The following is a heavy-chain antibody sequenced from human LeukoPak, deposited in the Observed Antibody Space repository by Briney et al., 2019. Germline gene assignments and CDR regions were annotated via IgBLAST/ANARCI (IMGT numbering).Heavy chain of an antibody. CDR2: IKLDGTEK. J-gene: IGHJ4*02. V-gene: IGHV3-7*05. CDR1: GFTFSSYW. D-gene: IGHD3-16*01. CDR3: ASDRFYFGV. Sequence: GGSLRLSCAASGFTFSSYWMHWVRQAPGKGLEWVANIKLDGTEKYYVDSVKGRFTISRDNAKNSLYLQMNSLRTEDTAVYYCASDRFYFGVWGQGTLVTVSS.